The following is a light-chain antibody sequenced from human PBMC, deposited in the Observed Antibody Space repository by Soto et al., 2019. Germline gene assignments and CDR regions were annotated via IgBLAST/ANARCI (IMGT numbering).Light chain of an antibody. J-gene: IGKJ1*01. Sequence: DIVMTQSPDSLAVSRAEGATTNSKSSQSFLSTSNNKNSLAWYQQKPGQPPKLLIYWASTRESGVPDRFSGSGSGTDFTLTISSLQAEDVAVYYCQQYYSTPWTFGQGTKVEIK. CDR2: WAS. CDR3: QQYYSTPWT. V-gene: IGKV4-1*01. CDR1: QSFLSTSNNKNS.